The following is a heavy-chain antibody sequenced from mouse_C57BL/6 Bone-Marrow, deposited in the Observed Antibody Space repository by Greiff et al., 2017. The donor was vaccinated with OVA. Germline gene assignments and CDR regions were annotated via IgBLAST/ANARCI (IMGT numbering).Heavy chain of an antibody. CDR1: GFNIKDDY. CDR2: IDPENGDT. D-gene: IGHD1-1*01. J-gene: IGHJ2*01. V-gene: IGHV14-4*01. CDR3: TTTTVVGDFDY. Sequence: EVQLQESGAELVRPGASVKLSCTASGFNIKDDYMHWVKQRPEQGLEWIGWIDPENGDTEYASKFQGKATITADTSSNTAYLQLSSLTSEDTAVYYCTTTTVVGDFDYWGQGTTLTVSS.